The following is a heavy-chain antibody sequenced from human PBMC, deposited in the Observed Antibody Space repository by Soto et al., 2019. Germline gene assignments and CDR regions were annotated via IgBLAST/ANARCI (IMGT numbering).Heavy chain of an antibody. CDR3: AKVADVLRYFDWFNWFDP. CDR2: ISGSGGST. CDR1: GFTFSSYA. V-gene: IGHV3-23*01. D-gene: IGHD3-9*01. J-gene: IGHJ5*02. Sequence: GGSLRLSCAASGFTFSSYAMSWVRQAPGKGLEWVSVISGSGGSTYYADSVKGRFTISRDNSKNTLYLQMNSLRAEDTAVYYCAKVADVLRYFDWFNWFDPWGQGTLVTVSS.